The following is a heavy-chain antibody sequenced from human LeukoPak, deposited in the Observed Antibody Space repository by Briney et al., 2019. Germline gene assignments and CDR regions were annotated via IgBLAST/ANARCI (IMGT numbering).Heavy chain of an antibody. Sequence: SQTLSLTCAISGDSVSSNSVTWNWIRQSPSRGLEWLGRTYHRSKWYTDYAASVKSRITINPDTSKNQFSLQLNSVTPEDTAVYYCARVGSVKYSSSWYYFDYWGQGTLVTVSS. CDR3: ARVGSVKYSSSWYYFDY. CDR1: GDSVSSNSVT. J-gene: IGHJ4*02. CDR2: TYHRSKWYT. V-gene: IGHV6-1*01. D-gene: IGHD6-13*01.